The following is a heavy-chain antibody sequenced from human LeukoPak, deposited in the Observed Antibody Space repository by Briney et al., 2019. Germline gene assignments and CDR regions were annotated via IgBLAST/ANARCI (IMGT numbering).Heavy chain of an antibody. CDR3: FVFDHENIG. J-gene: IGHJ4*02. Sequence: SGGSLRLSCAASGFTFSGSAMHWVRQASGKGLEWVGRIRSKANSYATAYAASVKGRFTISRDDSKNTAYLQMNSLKTEDTAVYYCFVFDHENIGWGQGTLVTVSS. V-gene: IGHV3-73*01. D-gene: IGHD5/OR15-5a*01. CDR2: IRSKANSYAT. CDR1: GFTFSGSA.